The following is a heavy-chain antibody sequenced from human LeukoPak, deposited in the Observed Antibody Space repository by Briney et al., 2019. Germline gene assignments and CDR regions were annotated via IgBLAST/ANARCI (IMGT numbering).Heavy chain of an antibody. CDR3: ARAAYDFWSGYYTGDYYYYYMDV. D-gene: IGHD3-3*01. CDR1: GYTFTSYG. V-gene: IGHV1-18*01. CDR2: ISAYIGNT. J-gene: IGHJ6*03. Sequence: GASVKVSCKASGYTFTSYGITWVRQAPGQGLEWMGWISAYIGNTNYAQKLQGRVTMTRDTSISTAYMELSRLRSDDTAVYYCARAAYDFWSGYYTGDYYYYYMDVWGKGTTVTVSS.